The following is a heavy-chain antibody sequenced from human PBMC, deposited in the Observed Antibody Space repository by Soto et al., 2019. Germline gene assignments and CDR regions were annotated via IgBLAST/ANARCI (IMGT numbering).Heavy chain of an antibody. CDR2: IYYSGST. D-gene: IGHD4-17*01. Sequence: SETLSLTCTVSGGSISSYYWSWIRQPPGKGLEWIGYIYYSGSTNYNPSLKSRVTISVDTSKNQFSLKLSSVTAADTDVHYCARDTVNNYYYYYGMDVWGQGTTVTVSS. CDR3: ARDTVNNYYYYYGMDV. V-gene: IGHV4-59*01. CDR1: GGSISSYY. J-gene: IGHJ6*02.